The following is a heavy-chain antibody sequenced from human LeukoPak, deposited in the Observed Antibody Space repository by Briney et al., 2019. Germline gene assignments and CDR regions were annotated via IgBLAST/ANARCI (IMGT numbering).Heavy chain of an antibody. CDR3: ARRPPEGTFDY. D-gene: IGHD1-1*01. J-gene: IGHJ4*02. CDR2: IYYSGST. CDR1: RGSISSSNYY. Sequence: SETLSLTCTVSRGSISSSNYYWGWFRQPPGKGLEWIGSIYYSGSTYYKPSLKSRVTISADTSKNQFSLKLSSATAADTAVYYCARRPPEGTFDYWGQGTLVTVSS. V-gene: IGHV4-39*01.